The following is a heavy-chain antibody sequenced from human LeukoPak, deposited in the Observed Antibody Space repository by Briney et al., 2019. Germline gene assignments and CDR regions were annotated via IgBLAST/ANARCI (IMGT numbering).Heavy chain of an antibody. CDR1: GYTFTGYY. CDR3: ARGVVVVPAANHYDY. CDR2: INPNSGGT. D-gene: IGHD2-2*01. Sequence: ASVKVSCKASGYTFTGYYMHWVRHAPGQGLEWMGWINPNSGGTNYAQKFQGRVTMTRDTSISTAYMELSRLRSDDTAVYYCARGVVVVPAANHYDYWGQGTLVTVSS. J-gene: IGHJ4*02. V-gene: IGHV1-2*02.